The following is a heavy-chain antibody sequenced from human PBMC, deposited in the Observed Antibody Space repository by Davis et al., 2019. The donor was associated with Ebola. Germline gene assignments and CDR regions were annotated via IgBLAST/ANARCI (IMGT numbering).Heavy chain of an antibody. CDR2: IYYSESS. CDR1: GGSISSSY. J-gene: IGHJ4*02. D-gene: IGHD4-11*01. Sequence: SETLSLTCIVSGGSISSSYWSWIRQPPGKGLEWIGYIYYSESSNYNPSLKSRVTISVDTSKNHFSLKLSSVTAADTAVYYCARANDYIYELDYWGQGTLVTVSS. V-gene: IGHV4-59*01. CDR3: ARANDYIYELDY.